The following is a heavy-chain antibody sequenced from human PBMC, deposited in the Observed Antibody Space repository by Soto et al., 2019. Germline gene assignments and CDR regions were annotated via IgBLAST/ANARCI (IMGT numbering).Heavy chain of an antibody. CDR2: ISAYNGNT. CDR1: GYTFTSYG. J-gene: IGHJ6*03. Sequence: QVPLVQSGAEVKKPGASVKVSCKASGYTFTSYGISWVRQAPGQGLEWMGWISAYNGNTNYAQKLQGRVTMTTDTSTSTAYMELRSLRSDDTAVYYCARSSLTVTMIYYYYYMDVWGKGTTVTVSS. CDR3: ARSSLTVTMIYYYYYMDV. V-gene: IGHV1-18*01. D-gene: IGHD4-17*01.